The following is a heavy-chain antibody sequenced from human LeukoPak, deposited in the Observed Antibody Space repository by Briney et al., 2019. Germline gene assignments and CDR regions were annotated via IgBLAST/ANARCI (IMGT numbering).Heavy chain of an antibody. D-gene: IGHD3-10*01. V-gene: IGHV5-51*01. CDR3: ARSTMVRGVLNWFDP. CDR1: GYSFTSYW. J-gene: IGHJ5*02. Sequence: GESLKISCKGSGYSFTSYWIGWVRQMPGKGLEWMGIIYPGDSDTRYSPSFQGQVTISADKSISTAYLQWSSLKPSDTAMYYCARSTMVRGVLNWFDPWGQGTLVTVSS. CDR2: IYPGDSDT.